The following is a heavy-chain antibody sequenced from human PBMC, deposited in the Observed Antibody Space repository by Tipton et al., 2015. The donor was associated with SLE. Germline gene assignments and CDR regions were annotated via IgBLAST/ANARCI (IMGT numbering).Heavy chain of an antibody. CDR3: ARDNWGKSEVRAFDI. Sequence: TLSLTCTVSGGSIDGYYWSWIRQSPGKGLEWIGYIHYTGSTNYSPSLKSRVTISMDTSKNHFSLQLISVTAADTAVYFCARDNWGKSEVRAFDIWGPGTVVTVSS. V-gene: IGHV4-59*12. CDR2: IHYTGST. D-gene: IGHD3-16*01. J-gene: IGHJ3*02. CDR1: GGSIDGYY.